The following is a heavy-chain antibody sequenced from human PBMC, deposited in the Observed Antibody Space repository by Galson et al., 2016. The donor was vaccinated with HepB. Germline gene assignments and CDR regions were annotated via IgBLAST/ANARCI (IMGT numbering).Heavy chain of an antibody. CDR1: GSTFSSYA. Sequence: SLRLSCAASGSTFSSYALNWVRQAPGKGLEWVSYIGSRSSPIHYADSVKGRFTISRDNAKNSLFLQMNSLRADDTAVYYCARAIATSYWGQGALVTVSS. CDR2: IGSRSSPI. J-gene: IGHJ4*02. D-gene: IGHD5-24*01. CDR3: ARAIATSY. V-gene: IGHV3-48*04.